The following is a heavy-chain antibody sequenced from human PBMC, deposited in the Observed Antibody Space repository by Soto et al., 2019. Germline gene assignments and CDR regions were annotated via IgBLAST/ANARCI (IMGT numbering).Heavy chain of an antibody. CDR2: INAYNGDT. D-gene: IGHD3-10*01. V-gene: IGHV1-18*01. J-gene: IGHJ4*02. Sequence: ASVKVSCKASGYTFTNYGLTWVRQAPGQGVEWMGWINAYNGDTNYAQNLQGRVTMTTDTSTSTAYMELRDLRSDDTAVYYCARTPGVTPEYYFDYWGQGTLVTVSS. CDR1: GYTFTNYG. CDR3: ARTPGVTPEYYFDY.